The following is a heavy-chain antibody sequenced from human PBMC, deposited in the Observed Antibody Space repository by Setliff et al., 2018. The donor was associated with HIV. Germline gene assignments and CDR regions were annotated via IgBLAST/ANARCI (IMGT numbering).Heavy chain of an antibody. V-gene: IGHV4-30-2*01. D-gene: IGHD2-2*01. J-gene: IGHJ5*02. CDR3: ARGGTSSNWFGP. CDR1: GDSIRNGGYS. CDR2: TYHSGSS. Sequence: SETLSLTCVVSGDSIRNGGYSWTWIRQPPGKGLEWIGFTYHSGSSFYNPSLKSRVTISRDRPANQFSPILTSVTAADTAVYYCARGGTSSNWFGPWGQGTLVTSPQ.